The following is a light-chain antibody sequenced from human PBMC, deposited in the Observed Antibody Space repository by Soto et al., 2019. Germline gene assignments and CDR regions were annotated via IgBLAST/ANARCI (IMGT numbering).Light chain of an antibody. CDR1: QTISSW. CDR2: KAS. V-gene: IGKV1-5*03. Sequence: DIPMTQSPSTLSGSVGDRVTITCRASQTISSWLAWYQQKPGKAPNLLIYKASSLESGVPSRFSGSGSGTEFTLTISSLQPDDFATYYCQQYHSYPITFGQGTRLEIK. J-gene: IGKJ5*01. CDR3: QQYHSYPIT.